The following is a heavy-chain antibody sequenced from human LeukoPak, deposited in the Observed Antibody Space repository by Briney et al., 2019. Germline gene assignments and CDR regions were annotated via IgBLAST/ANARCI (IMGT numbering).Heavy chain of an antibody. CDR2: INPNSGGT. J-gene: IGHJ4*02. Sequence: ASVKVSCKASGYTFTGYYMHWVRQAPGQGLEWMGWINPNSGGTNYAQKFQGRVTMTRDTSISTAYMELSRLRSDDTAVYYCGITAMGKRALGYWGQGTLVTVSS. CDR1: GYTFTGYY. V-gene: IGHV1-2*02. D-gene: IGHD5-18*01. CDR3: GITAMGKRALGY.